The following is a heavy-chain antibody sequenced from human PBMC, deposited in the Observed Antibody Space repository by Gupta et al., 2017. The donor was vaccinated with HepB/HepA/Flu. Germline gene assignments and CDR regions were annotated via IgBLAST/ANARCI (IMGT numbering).Heavy chain of an antibody. Sequence: QVQLVQSGTDVKKPGASVKVSCTASGYTFINYAINWVRQAPGQGREWMGWISANNGNTHYEQKFQGRLTMTTDTSTSTAYMELRNLRSDETAVYYCARDRLGYCTSSSCQAFDIWGQGTMVTVSS. CDR2: ISANNGNT. CDR1: GYTFINYA. J-gene: IGHJ3*02. D-gene: IGHD2-2*01. CDR3: ARDRLGYCTSSSCQAFDI. V-gene: IGHV1-18*01.